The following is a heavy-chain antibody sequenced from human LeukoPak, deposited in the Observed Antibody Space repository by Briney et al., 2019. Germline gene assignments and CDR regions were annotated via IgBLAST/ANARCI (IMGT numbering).Heavy chain of an antibody. V-gene: IGHV4-39*01. CDR2: IYYSGST. CDR1: GGSISSSSYY. Sequence: TSETLSLTCTVSGGSISSSSYYWGWIRQPPGKGLEWIGSIYYSGSTYYNPSLKSRVTISVDTSKNQFSLKLSSVTAADTAVYYCARLTYSSGWYFGYWGQGTLDTVSS. D-gene: IGHD6-19*01. J-gene: IGHJ4*02. CDR3: ARLTYSSGWYFGY.